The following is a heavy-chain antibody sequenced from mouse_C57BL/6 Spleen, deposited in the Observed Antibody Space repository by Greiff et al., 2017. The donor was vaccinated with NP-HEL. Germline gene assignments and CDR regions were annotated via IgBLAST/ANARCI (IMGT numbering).Heavy chain of an antibody. Sequence: VQLQQPGAELVRPGSSVKLSCKASGYTFTSYWMHWVKQRPIQGLEWIGNIDPSDSETHYNQKFKDKATLTVDKSSSTAYMQLSSLTSEDSAVYYCAIYYGYDGWYFDVWGTGTTVTVSS. J-gene: IGHJ1*03. CDR1: GYTFTSYW. CDR2: IDPSDSET. CDR3: AIYYGYDGWYFDV. D-gene: IGHD2-2*01. V-gene: IGHV1-52*01.